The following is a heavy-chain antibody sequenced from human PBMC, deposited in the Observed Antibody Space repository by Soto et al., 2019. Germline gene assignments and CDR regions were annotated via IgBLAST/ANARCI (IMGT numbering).Heavy chain of an antibody. D-gene: IGHD3-16*01. CDR3: ARGGGYTFDY. Sequence: QLQLQESGSGLVKPSQTLSLTCAVSGGSISSGGYSWSWIRQPPGKGLEWIGYIYHSGSTYNNPFLKSRATISVDRSKSQFSLKVSAVNAADKAVYYGARGGGYTFDYWGQGTLVTVSS. CDR2: IYHSGST. J-gene: IGHJ4*02. CDR1: GGSISSGGYS. V-gene: IGHV4-30-2*01.